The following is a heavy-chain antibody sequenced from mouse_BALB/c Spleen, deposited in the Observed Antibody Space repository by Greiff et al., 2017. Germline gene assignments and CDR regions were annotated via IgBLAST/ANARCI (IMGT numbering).Heavy chain of an antibody. V-gene: IGHV5-9-4*01. J-gene: IGHJ3*01. CDR1: GFTFSSYA. CDR2: ISSGGSYT. CDR3: ARKELGKAWFAY. D-gene: IGHD4-1*01. Sequence: EVQLVESGGGLVKPGGSLKLSCAASGFTFSSYAMSWVRQSPEKRLEWVAEISSGGSYTYYPDTVTGRFTISRDNAKNTLYLEMSSLRSEDTAMYYCARKELGKAWFAYWGQGTLVTVSA.